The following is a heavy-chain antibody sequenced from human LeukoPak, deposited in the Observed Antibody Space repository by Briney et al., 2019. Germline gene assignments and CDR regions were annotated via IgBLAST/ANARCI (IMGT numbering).Heavy chain of an antibody. Sequence: SETLSLTCAVSGYSISSGYYWGWIRQPPGKGLEWIGSIYHSGSTYYNPSLKSRVTISVDTSKNQFSLKLSSVTAADTAVYYCARHSTHSSSDYWGQGTLVTVSS. V-gene: IGHV4-38-2*01. CDR1: GYSISSGYY. CDR2: IYHSGST. J-gene: IGHJ4*02. D-gene: IGHD6-6*01. CDR3: ARHSTHSSSDY.